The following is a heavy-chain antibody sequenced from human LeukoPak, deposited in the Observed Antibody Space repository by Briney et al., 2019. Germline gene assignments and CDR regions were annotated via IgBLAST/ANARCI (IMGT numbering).Heavy chain of an antibody. D-gene: IGHD1-26*01. J-gene: IGHJ4*02. CDR3: ARDRSGSYWSPDY. CDR1: GYTFTGYY. CDR2: INPNSGGT. V-gene: IGHV1-2*02. Sequence: ASVKVSCKASGYTFTGYYMHWVRQAPGQGLEWMGWINPNSGGTNYAQKFQGRVTMTRDTSISTAYMELSRLRSDDTAVYYCARDRSGSYWSPDYWGQGTLVTVSS.